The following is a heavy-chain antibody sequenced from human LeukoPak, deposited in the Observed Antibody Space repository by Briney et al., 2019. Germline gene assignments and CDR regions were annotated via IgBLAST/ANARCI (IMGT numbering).Heavy chain of an antibody. CDR1: GYTFTSYA. Sequence: ASVKVSCKASGYTFTSYAMNWVRQAPGQGLEWMGWINTNTGNPTYAQGFTGRFVFSLATSVSTAYLQISSLKAEDTAVYYCARDPFYYYGSGSYYYYYYMDVWGKGTTVTVSS. CDR3: ARDPFYYYGSGSYYYYYYMDV. J-gene: IGHJ6*03. V-gene: IGHV7-4-1*02. D-gene: IGHD3-10*01. CDR2: INTNTGNP.